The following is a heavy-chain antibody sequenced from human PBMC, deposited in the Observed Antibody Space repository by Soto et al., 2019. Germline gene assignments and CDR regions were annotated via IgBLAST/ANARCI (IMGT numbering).Heavy chain of an antibody. CDR2: ISGSGGVT. J-gene: IGHJ6*02. D-gene: IGHD6-13*01. CDR3: AKYHRGYSSSDMDV. CDR1: GFTFSSYA. V-gene: IGHV3-23*01. Sequence: EVQLLESGGGLVQPGGSLRLSCAASGFTFSSYAVSWVRQAPGKGLEWVSTISGSGGVTYYADSVKGRFTISRDNSKNTLYLQMYSLRAEDTAVYYCAKYHRGYSSSDMDVWGQGTTVTVSS.